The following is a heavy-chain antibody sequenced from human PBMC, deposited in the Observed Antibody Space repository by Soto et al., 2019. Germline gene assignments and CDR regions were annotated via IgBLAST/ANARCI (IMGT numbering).Heavy chain of an antibody. CDR2: ISGSGSTI. J-gene: IGHJ4*02. CDR1: GFTFSDYY. CDR3: ARVGSIAAAGTPDY. Sequence: PGGSLRLSCAASGFTFSDYYMSWFRQAPGKGLEWVSYISGSGSTIHDADSVKGRFTISRDNAKNSLYLQMNGLRAEDTAVYYCARVGSIAAAGTPDYWGQGTLVTVSS. V-gene: IGHV3-11*01. D-gene: IGHD6-13*01.